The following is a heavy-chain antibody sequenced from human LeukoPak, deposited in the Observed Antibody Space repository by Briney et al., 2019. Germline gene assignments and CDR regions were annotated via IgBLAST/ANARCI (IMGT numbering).Heavy chain of an antibody. D-gene: IGHD3-22*01. CDR2: VYYTGYT. CDR3: SKHDYDSSCYRPDYYFYY. V-gene: IGHV4-39*01. J-gene: IGHJ4*02. CDR1: GGSVSSSTYY. Sequence: SETLSLTCGVCGGSVSSSTYYWGWFRQPPGKGLEWVGSVYYTGYTYYNPSLKSRLTMSVNTSKIQFSLRLSAVTAAGPVIYYFSKHDYDSSCYRPDYYFYYWGQGTLVTVSS.